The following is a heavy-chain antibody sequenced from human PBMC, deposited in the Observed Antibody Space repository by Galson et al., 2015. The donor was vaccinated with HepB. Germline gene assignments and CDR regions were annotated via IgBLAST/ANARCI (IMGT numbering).Heavy chain of an antibody. J-gene: IGHJ6*04. CDR3: ASSVVDTAMANNLYYYYGMDV. D-gene: IGHD5-18*01. CDR1: GFTVSSNY. CDR2: IYSGGST. V-gene: IGHV3-66*01. Sequence: SLRLSCAASGFTVSSNYMSWVRQAPGKGLEWVSVIYSGGSTYYADSVKGRFTISRDNSKNTLYLQMNSLRAEDAAVYYCASSVVDTAMANNLYYYYGMDVWGKGTTVTVSS.